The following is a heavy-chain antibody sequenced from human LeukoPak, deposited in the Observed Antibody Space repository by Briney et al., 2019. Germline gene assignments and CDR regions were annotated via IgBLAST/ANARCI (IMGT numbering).Heavy chain of an antibody. CDR3: AKDATGEQWLVPFFDY. Sequence: GRSLRLSCAASGFTFSTYGMHWARQAPGRGLEWVAVISYDGNIKYYADSVKGRFTISRDNSKNTLYLQMNSLRAEDTAVYFCAKDATGEQWLVPFFDYWGQGTLVTVSS. V-gene: IGHV3-30*18. CDR2: ISYDGNIK. J-gene: IGHJ4*02. CDR1: GFTFSTYG. D-gene: IGHD6-19*01.